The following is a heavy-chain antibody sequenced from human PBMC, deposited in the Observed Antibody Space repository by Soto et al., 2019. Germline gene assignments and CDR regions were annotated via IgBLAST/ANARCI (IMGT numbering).Heavy chain of an antibody. CDR2: IYYSGST. CDR3: ASRARGFGDLSYPSYGMDV. Sequence: SETLSLTCTVSGGSISSSSYYWGWIRQPPGKGLEWIGSIYYSGSTYYNPSLKSRVTISVDTSKNQFSLKLSSVTAADTAVYYFASRARGFGDLSYPSYGMDVSGPATTVTVS. V-gene: IGHV4-39*07. CDR1: GGSISSSSYY. J-gene: IGHJ6*02. D-gene: IGHD3-10*01.